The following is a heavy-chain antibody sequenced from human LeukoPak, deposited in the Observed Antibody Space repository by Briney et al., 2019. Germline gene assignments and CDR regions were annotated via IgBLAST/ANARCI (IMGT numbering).Heavy chain of an antibody. CDR3: ARRLDY. CDR2: ISSSTSTI. V-gene: IGHV3-48*01. CDR1: GFTFNSYG. J-gene: IGHJ4*02. Sequence: GESLRLSCAASGFTFNSYGMIWVRQAPGKGLEWVSYISSSTSTITYADSVKGRFTISRDNAKNSLYLQMNNLRAEDTAVYYCARRLDYWGQGTLVTVSS.